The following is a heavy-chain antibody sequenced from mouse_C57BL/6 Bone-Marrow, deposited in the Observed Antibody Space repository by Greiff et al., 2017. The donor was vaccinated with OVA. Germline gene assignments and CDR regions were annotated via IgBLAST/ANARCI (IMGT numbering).Heavy chain of an antibody. J-gene: IGHJ1*03. Sequence: EVHLVESGGGLVQPKGSLKLSCAASGFSFNTYAMNWVRQAPGKGLEWVARIRSKSNNYATYYADSVKDRFTISRDDSESMLYLQMNNLKTEDTAMYYCVRPSYYGSSHGYFDVWGTGTTVTVSS. D-gene: IGHD1-1*01. CDR3: VRPSYYGSSHGYFDV. V-gene: IGHV10-1*01. CDR1: GFSFNTYA. CDR2: IRSKSNNYAT.